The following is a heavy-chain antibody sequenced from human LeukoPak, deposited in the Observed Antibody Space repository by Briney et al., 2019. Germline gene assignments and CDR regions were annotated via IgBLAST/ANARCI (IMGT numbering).Heavy chain of an antibody. V-gene: IGHV1-46*01. Sequence: ASVKVSCKASGYTFTSYYMHWVRQAPGQGLEWMGIINPSGGSTSYAQKFQGRVTMTRDMSTSTVYMELSSLRSEDTAVYYCARGRAQKYYDFWSGPYYFDYWGQGTLVTVSS. D-gene: IGHD3-3*01. J-gene: IGHJ4*02. CDR2: INPSGGST. CDR1: GYTFTSYY. CDR3: ARGRAQKYYDFWSGPYYFDY.